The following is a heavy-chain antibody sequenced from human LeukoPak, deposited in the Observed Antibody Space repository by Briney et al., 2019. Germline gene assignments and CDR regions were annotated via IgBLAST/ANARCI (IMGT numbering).Heavy chain of an antibody. CDR1: GGSFSGYY. CDR2: INHSGST. D-gene: IGHD6-13*01. J-gene: IGHJ4*02. CDR3: ARATYSSSLGY. V-gene: IGHV4-34*01. Sequence: SETLSLTCAVYGGSFSGYYWSWIRQPPGKGLEWIGEINHSGSTNYNPSLKSRVTISVDTSKNQFSLKLSSVTAAYTAVYYCARATYSSSLGYWGQGTLVTVSS.